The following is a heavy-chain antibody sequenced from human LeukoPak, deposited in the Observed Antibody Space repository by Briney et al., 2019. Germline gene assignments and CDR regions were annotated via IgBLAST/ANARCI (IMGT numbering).Heavy chain of an antibody. Sequence: GRSLRLSCAASGFAFSNYAIHWVRQGPGKGLEWVAVISYDGSNKDYADSVKGRFTISRDKSENTVWLQMNSLRTEDTAVYYCAKDLGYGSGRGGYYYYYGMDVWGQGTTATVS. CDR2: ISYDGSNK. V-gene: IGHV3-30*18. CDR1: GFAFSNYA. J-gene: IGHJ6*02. D-gene: IGHD3-10*01. CDR3: AKDLGYGSGRGGYYYYYGMDV.